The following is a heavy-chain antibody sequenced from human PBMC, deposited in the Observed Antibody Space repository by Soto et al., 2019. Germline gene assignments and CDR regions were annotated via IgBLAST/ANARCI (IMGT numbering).Heavy chain of an antibody. Sequence: QVQLQGSGPGLVKPSETLSLTCTVSGGSISSHYWSWIRQPPGQRLEWIGNSYYSGSTNYNPSLKSRVTISVDTSKSQFALRLSSVTAEDTAVYFCARRDGYEHYFDYWGQGALVTVSS. CDR2: SYYSGST. CDR3: ARRDGYEHYFDY. CDR1: GGSISSHY. J-gene: IGHJ4*02. D-gene: IGHD5-12*01. V-gene: IGHV4-59*08.